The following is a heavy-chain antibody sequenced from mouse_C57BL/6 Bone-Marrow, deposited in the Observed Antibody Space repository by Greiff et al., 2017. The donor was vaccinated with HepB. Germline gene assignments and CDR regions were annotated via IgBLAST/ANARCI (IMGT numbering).Heavy chain of an antibody. CDR1: GFSLSTFGMG. CDR3: ARMMGYDYDEDYYAMDY. J-gene: IGHJ4*01. D-gene: IGHD2-4*01. V-gene: IGHV8-8*01. Sequence: QVTLKESGPGILQPSQTLSLTCSFSGFSLSTFGMGVGWIRQPSGKGLEWLAHIWWDDDKYYNPALKSRLTISKDTSKNQVFLKIANVDTADTATYYCARMMGYDYDEDYYAMDYWGQGTSVTVSS. CDR2: IWWDDDK.